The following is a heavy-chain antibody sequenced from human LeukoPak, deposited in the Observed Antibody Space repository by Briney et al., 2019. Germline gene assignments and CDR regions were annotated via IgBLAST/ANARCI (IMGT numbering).Heavy chain of an antibody. J-gene: IGHJ6*02. CDR3: ARDRGQLGRPYYYGMDV. Sequence: PSETLSLTCTVSGGSISSYYWSWIRQPPGKGLEWIGYIYFSGDTNYNPSLKSRLTTSMDTSRNQFSLSLDSVTAADTAVYFCARDRGQLGRPYYYGMDVWGQGTTVTVSS. CDR2: IYFSGDT. D-gene: IGHD3-10*01. CDR1: GGSISSYY. V-gene: IGHV4-59*01.